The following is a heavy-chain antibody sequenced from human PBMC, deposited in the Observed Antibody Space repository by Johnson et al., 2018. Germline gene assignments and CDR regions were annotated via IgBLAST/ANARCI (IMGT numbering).Heavy chain of an antibody. CDR3: AIDGGYYYDSSGYYLAEYFQH. Sequence: QVQLVESGGGVVQPGRSLRLSCAASGFTFSRYGMHWVRQAPGKGLEWVAVIWYDGSNKYYADSVKGRFTISRDNSKNKLYLQMNSLRAEDTAVYYCAIDGGYYYDSSGYYLAEYFQHWGQGTLVTVSS. V-gene: IGHV3-33*01. J-gene: IGHJ1*01. CDR1: GFTFSRYG. CDR2: IWYDGSNK. D-gene: IGHD3-22*01.